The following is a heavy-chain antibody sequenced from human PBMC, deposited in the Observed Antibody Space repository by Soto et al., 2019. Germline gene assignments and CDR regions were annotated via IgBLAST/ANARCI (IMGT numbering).Heavy chain of an antibody. J-gene: IGHJ6*02. CDR2: IIPIFGTA. CDR1: GGTFSSYA. Sequence: SVKVSCKASGGTFSSYAISWVRQAPGQGLEWMGGIIPIFGTANYAQKFQGRVTITADESTSTAYMELSSLRSEDTAVYYCARDLGDTAMDYYYYYGMDVWGQGTTVTVSS. D-gene: IGHD5-18*01. V-gene: IGHV1-69*01. CDR3: ARDLGDTAMDYYYYYGMDV.